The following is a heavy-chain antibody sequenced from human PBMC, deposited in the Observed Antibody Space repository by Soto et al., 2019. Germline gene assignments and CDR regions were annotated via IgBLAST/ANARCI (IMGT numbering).Heavy chain of an antibody. CDR3: ARVSGSYYYGMDV. CDR2: SYHSGST. J-gene: IGHJ6*02. V-gene: IGHV4-4*02. Sequence: SDNLSLTCAVSGGSMSSSNWWGWVRQPPGKGLEWIGESYHSGSTKYNPSLKSRVTISVDKSKNQFSLKLSSVTAADTAVYYCARVSGSYYYGMDVWGQGTTVT. CDR1: GGSMSSSNW.